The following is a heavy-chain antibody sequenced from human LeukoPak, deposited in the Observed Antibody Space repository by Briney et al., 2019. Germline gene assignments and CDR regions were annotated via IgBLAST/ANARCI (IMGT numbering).Heavy chain of an antibody. CDR1: GFMFDDYA. J-gene: IGHJ6*03. Sequence: GGSLRLSCAASGFMFDDYAMHWVRQAPGKGLEWVSGINWNSDNIDYADSVKGRFTISRDNSKNSLYLQMNSLRTEDTALYYCAKSRLIDFYYYYIDVWGKGTTVTVSS. D-gene: IGHD3-22*01. V-gene: IGHV3-9*01. CDR2: INWNSDNI. CDR3: AKSRLIDFYYYYIDV.